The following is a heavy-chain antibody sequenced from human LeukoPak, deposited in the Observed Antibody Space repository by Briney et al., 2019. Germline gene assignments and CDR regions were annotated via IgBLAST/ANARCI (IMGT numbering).Heavy chain of an antibody. V-gene: IGHV4-39*01. Sequence: SETLPLTCTVSGGSISSSSYYWGWIRQPPGKGLEWIGSIYYSGSTYYNPSLKSRVTISVDTSKNQFSLKLSSVTAADTAVYYCARQKVGATGYYYYYMDVWGKGTTVTISS. J-gene: IGHJ6*03. D-gene: IGHD1-26*01. CDR2: IYYSGST. CDR3: ARQKVGATGYYYYYMDV. CDR1: GGSISSSSYY.